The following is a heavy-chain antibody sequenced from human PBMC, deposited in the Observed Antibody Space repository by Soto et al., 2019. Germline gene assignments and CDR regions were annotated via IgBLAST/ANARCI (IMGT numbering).Heavy chain of an antibody. V-gene: IGHV3-7*01. CDR3: ARVKFTYYYDSSGLDY. D-gene: IGHD3-22*01. Sequence: EVQLVESGGGLVQPGGSLRLSCAASGFTFSSYWMSWVRQAPGKGLEWVANIKQDGSEKYYVDSVKGRFTISRDNAKNSLYLQMNSLRAEDTAVYYCARVKFTYYYDSSGLDYWGQGTLVTVSS. CDR2: IKQDGSEK. J-gene: IGHJ4*02. CDR1: GFTFSSYW.